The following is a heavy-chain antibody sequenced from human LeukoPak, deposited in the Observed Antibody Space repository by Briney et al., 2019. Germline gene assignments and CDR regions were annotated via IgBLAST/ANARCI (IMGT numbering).Heavy chain of an antibody. CDR3: TRDPVYDFVWGSIDY. J-gene: IGHJ4*02. CDR2: ISSSSSSI. D-gene: IGHD3-16*01. Sequence: GGSLRLSCAASGFTFSTYSMNWVRQAPGKGLEWVSYISSSSSSIYYADSVKGRFTTSRDNAKNSLYLQMSSLRAEDTAIYYCTRDPVYDFVWGSIDYWGQGTLVTVSS. CDR1: GFTFSTYS. V-gene: IGHV3-48*01.